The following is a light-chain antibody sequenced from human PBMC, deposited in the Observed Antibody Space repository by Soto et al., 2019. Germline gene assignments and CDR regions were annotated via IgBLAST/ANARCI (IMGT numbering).Light chain of an antibody. J-gene: IGKJ1*01. V-gene: IGKV3-20*01. CDR1: QSVSSNY. Sequence: EIVLTQSPGTLSLSPGERTTLSCRASQSVSSNYLAWYQQKPGRAPRVLIYGASSRATGIPDRFSGSGSGTDFTLTISRLEPEDFAVYFCQQYGSSPRTFGQGTKVEIK. CDR2: GAS. CDR3: QQYGSSPRT.